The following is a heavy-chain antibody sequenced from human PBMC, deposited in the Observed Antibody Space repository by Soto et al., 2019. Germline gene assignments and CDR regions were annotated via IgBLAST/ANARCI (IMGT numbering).Heavy chain of an antibody. Sequence: QVQLVESRGGVVQPGRSLRLSCAASGFTFSSYGMHWVRQAPGKGLEWVAVISYDGSNKYYADSVKGRFTISRDNSKNTLYLQMNSLRAEDTAVYYCAKDREVAAAGDRDWFDPWGQGTLVTVSS. J-gene: IGHJ5*02. D-gene: IGHD6-13*01. CDR3: AKDREVAAAGDRDWFDP. CDR1: GFTFSSYG. V-gene: IGHV3-30*18. CDR2: ISYDGSNK.